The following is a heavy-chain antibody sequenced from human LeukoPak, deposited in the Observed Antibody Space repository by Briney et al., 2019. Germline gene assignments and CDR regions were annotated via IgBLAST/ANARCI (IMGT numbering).Heavy chain of an antibody. CDR3: ARDEYSTSSWFDP. J-gene: IGHJ5*02. D-gene: IGHD6-6*01. CDR1: GGSFSDYS. Sequence: SETLSLTCAVYGGSFSDYSWSWLRQTPEKGLEWIGEINHSGSTNYNPSLKSRVTMSVDTSKNQFSLKLSSVTAADTAVYYCARDEYSTSSWFDPWGQGTLVTVSS. CDR2: INHSGST. V-gene: IGHV4-34*01.